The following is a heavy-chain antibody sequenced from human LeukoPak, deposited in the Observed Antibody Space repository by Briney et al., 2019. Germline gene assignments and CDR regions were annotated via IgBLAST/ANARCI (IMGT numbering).Heavy chain of an antibody. D-gene: IGHD2-15*01. CDR1: GGSFSGYY. CDR2: INHSGST. Sequence: PSETLSLTCAVYGGSFSGYYWSWIRQPPGKGLEWIGEINHSGSTNYNPSLKSRVTISVDTSKNQFSLKLSSVTAADTAVYYCVRVGQAVVAATPFDYWGQGTLVTVSS. CDR3: VRVGQAVVAATPFDY. V-gene: IGHV4-34*01. J-gene: IGHJ4*02.